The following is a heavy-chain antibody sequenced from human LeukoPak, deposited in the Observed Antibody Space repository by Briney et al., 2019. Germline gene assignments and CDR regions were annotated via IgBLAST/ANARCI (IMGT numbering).Heavy chain of an antibody. D-gene: IGHD3-3*01. V-gene: IGHV1-18*01. Sequence: ASVKVSCKASGYTFTSYGISWVRQAPGQGLEWMGWISAYNGNTNYAQKLQGRVTMTTDTSTSTAYMELRSLRSDDTAVYYCARAMPCYDFWSGYYTGCYYYYYYGTDVWGQGTTVTVSS. J-gene: IGHJ6*02. CDR3: ARAMPCYDFWSGYYTGCYYYYYYGTDV. CDR1: GYTFTSYG. CDR2: ISAYNGNT.